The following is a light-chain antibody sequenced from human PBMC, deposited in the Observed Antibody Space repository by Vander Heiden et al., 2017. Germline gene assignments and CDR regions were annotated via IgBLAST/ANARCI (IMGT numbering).Light chain of an antibody. CDR2: GAS. V-gene: IGKV3-15*01. CDR1: QSVSSD. J-gene: IGKJ2*01. CDR3: QQYNAWPHT. Sequence: EVVMTQSPASLSVSPGGTATLSCRASQSVSSDLAWYLQNPGRAPRLLIYGASVRATGVPARFSASGSGTEFTLTISSLQSEDSTSYYCQQYNAWPHTFGRGTSLEIK.